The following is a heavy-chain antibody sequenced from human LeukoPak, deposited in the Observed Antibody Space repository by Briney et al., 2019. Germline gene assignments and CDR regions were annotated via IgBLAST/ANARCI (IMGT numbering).Heavy chain of an antibody. CDR2: ISAYNGNT. V-gene: IGHV1-18*01. CDR3: ARAYYHDTSSYQGFDF. CDR1: GDTFSSHG. Sequence: GSVKVSCKASGDTFSSHGYTWVRQAPGQGLEWMGWISAYNGNTDYAQKFQGRVTMTTDTSTSTAYMELRSLRSDDTAVYFCARAYYHDTSSYQGFDFWGQGTLVTVSS. D-gene: IGHD3-22*01. J-gene: IGHJ4*02.